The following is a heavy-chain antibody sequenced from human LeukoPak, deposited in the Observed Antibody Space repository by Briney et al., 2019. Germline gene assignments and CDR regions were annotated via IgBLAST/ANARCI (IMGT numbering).Heavy chain of an antibody. D-gene: IGHD3-10*01. Sequence: GGSLRLSCAASGFTFSSYAMSWVRQAPGKGLEWVSAISGSGGSTYYADSVKGRFTISRDNSKNTLYLQMNSLRAEDTAVYYCASSGSYVAHYYGMDVWGQGTTVTVSS. CDR1: GFTFSSYA. V-gene: IGHV3-23*01. CDR3: ASSGSYVAHYYGMDV. J-gene: IGHJ6*02. CDR2: ISGSGGST.